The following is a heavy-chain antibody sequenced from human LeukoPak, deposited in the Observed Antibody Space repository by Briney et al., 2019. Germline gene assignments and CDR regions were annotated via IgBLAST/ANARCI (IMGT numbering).Heavy chain of an antibody. Sequence: GGSLRLSCAASGFTFSSYAMHWVRQAPGKGLEWVAVISYDGSNKYYADSVKGRFTISRDNSKNTLYLQMSSLRAEDTAVYYCAKDPSSSGWYSYFDFWGQGTLVTVSS. CDR2: ISYDGSNK. D-gene: IGHD6-19*01. J-gene: IGHJ4*02. CDR1: GFTFSSYA. CDR3: AKDPSSSGWYSYFDF. V-gene: IGHV3-30-3*01.